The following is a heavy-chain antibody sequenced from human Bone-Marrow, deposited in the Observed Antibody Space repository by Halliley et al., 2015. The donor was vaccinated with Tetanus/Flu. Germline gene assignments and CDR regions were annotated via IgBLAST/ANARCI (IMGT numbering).Heavy chain of an antibody. V-gene: IGHV3-21*01. Sequence: SLRLSCSASGFSVTNYAINWVRQAPGKGLEWVSSISRYGTHTRYGESVKGRFNISRDNAKNSVFLQLNSLRAEDTAVYYCAREKDTVLAAPTYPSAMDVWGQGTTVAVSS. D-gene: IGHD1-26*01. J-gene: IGHJ6*02. CDR2: ISRYGTHT. CDR1: GFSVTNYA. CDR3: AREKDTVLAAPTYPSAMDV.